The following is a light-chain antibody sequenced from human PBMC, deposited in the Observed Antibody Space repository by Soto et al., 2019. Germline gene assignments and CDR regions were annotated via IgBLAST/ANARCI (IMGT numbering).Light chain of an antibody. CDR2: KAS. CDR1: QTISSW. J-gene: IGKJ4*01. V-gene: IGKV1-5*03. CDR3: QQYDKLPLT. Sequence: DIQMTQSPSTLSGSVGDRVTITCRASQTISSWLAWYQQKPGKAPKLLIYKASTLKSGVPSRFSGSGSGTEFTLTISSLQPEDIATYYCQQYDKLPLTFGGGTKVDIK.